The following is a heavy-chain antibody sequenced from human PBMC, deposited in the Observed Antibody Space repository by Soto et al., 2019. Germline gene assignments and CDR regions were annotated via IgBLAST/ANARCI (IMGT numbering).Heavy chain of an antibody. CDR2: ISGYNGNT. J-gene: IGHJ6*02. CDR1: GYILSSYG. V-gene: IGHV1-18*04. Sequence: QVQLVQSGAEVKEPGASVKVSCKASGYILSSYGINWVRQAPGQGLEWMGWISGYNGNTNYAQKLRGRVTMTADTSTSTAYMELRSLRSDDTAIYYCARGSPMDGWGQGTTVTVSS. CDR3: ARGSPMDG.